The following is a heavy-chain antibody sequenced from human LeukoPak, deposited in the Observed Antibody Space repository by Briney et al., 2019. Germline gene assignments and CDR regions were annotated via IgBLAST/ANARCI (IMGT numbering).Heavy chain of an antibody. CDR2: INPNSGGT. CDR3: ARDRVRVVGATSGTTGC. V-gene: IGHV1-2*02. D-gene: IGHD1-26*01. CDR1: GYTFTGYY. Sequence: AASVKVSCKASGYTFTGYYMHWVRQAPGQGLEWMGWINPNSGGTNYAQKFQGRVTMTRDTSISTAYMELSRLRSDDTAVYYCARDRVRVVGATSGTTGCWGQGTLVTVSS. J-gene: IGHJ4*02.